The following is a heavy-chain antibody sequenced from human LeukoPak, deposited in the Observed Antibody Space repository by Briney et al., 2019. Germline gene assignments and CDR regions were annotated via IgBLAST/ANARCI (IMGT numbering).Heavy chain of an antibody. D-gene: IGHD3-22*01. J-gene: IGHJ4*02. CDR1: GASVSSGTYF. V-gene: IGHV4-61*01. Sequence: SETLSLTCTVSGASVSSGTYFWTWIRQPPGKGLEWIGYISHSGSTNYNPSLKSRVTISLDTSKNQFSLKLSSVTAADTAVYFRARSPSGYRFDYWGQGTLVTVSS. CDR2: ISHSGST. CDR3: ARSPSGYRFDY.